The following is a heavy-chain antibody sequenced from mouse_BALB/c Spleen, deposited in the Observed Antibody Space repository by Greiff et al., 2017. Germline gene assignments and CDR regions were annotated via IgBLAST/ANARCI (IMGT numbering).Heavy chain of an antibody. J-gene: IGHJ3*01. Sequence: VQLKESGPGLVAPSQSLSITCTVSGFSLTSYGVHWVRQPPGKGLEWLGVIWAGGSTNYNSALMSRLSISKDNSKSQVFLKMNSLQTDDTAMYYCARLYYYGSGAYSGQGTLVTVSA. D-gene: IGHD1-1*01. CDR2: IWAGGST. CDR3: ARLYYYGSGAY. CDR1: GFSLTSYG. V-gene: IGHV2-9*02.